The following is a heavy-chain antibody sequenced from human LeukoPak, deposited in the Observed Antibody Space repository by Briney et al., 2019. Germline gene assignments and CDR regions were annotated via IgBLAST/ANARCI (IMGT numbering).Heavy chain of an antibody. D-gene: IGHD1-7*01. Sequence: GGSLRLSCAASGFTFSSYGMHWVRQAPGKGLEWVAFIRYDGSNKYYADSVKGRFTISRDNAKNSLYLQMNSLRAEDTAVYYCARDADCGTHSCPQSGLPYWGQGILVTVSS. CDR3: ARDADCGTHSCPQSGLPY. CDR1: GFTFSSYG. V-gene: IGHV3-30*02. J-gene: IGHJ4*02. CDR2: IRYDGSNK.